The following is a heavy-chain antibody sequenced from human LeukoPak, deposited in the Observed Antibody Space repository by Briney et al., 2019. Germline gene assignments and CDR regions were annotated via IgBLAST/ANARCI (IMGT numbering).Heavy chain of an antibody. CDR3: ARDSYDYVWGSSNFDY. D-gene: IGHD3-16*01. Sequence: SETLSLTCTVSGGSISSGSYYWSWIRQPAGKGLEWIGRIYTSGSTNYNPSLESRVTISVDTSKNQFSLKLSSVTAADTAVYYCARDSYDYVWGSSNFDYWGQGTLVTVSS. CDR1: GGSISSGSYY. V-gene: IGHV4-61*02. J-gene: IGHJ4*02. CDR2: IYTSGST.